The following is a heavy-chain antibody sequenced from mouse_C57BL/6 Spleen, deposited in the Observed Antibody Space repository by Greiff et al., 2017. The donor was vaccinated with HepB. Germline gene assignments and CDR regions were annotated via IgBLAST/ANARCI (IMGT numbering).Heavy chain of an antibody. CDR2: INPSSGNT. CDR1: GYTFTSYT. D-gene: IGHD1-1*01. V-gene: IGHV1-4*01. Sequence: QVQLQQSGAELVRPGASVKLSCKASGYTFTSYTMHWVKQRPGQGLEWIGYINPSSGNTKYNQKFKDKATLTADKSSSTAYMQLSSLTSEDSAVYYWASDCYGSSYGYFDVWGTGTTVTVSS. J-gene: IGHJ1*03. CDR3: ASDCYGSSYGYFDV.